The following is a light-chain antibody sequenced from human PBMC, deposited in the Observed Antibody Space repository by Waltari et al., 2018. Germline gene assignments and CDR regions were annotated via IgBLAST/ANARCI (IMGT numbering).Light chain of an antibody. CDR2: EAF. V-gene: IGKV1-39*01. Sequence: IQMTQSPSSLSASVGDTVTITCRASRNIDNYLNWYQQQPGKAPKLLIYEAFNLQGGVPLRFSGSGSGTDFALTIRGLQPEDFASYYCQQSFSSVTFGGGTKVAVK. J-gene: IGKJ4*01. CDR1: RNIDNY. CDR3: QQSFSSVT.